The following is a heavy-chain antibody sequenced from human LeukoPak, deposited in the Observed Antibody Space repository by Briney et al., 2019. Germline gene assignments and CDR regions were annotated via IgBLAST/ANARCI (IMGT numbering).Heavy chain of an antibody. CDR3: ARDLEEDVLMDYAFDI. CDR1: GGTFSSYA. Sequence: SVKVSCKASGGTFSSYAISWVRQAPGQGLEWMGGIIPIFGTANYAQKFQGRVTITTDESTSTAYMELSSLRSEDTAVYYCARDLEEDVLMDYAFDIWGQGTMVTVSS. CDR2: IIPIFGTA. J-gene: IGHJ3*02. D-gene: IGHD2-8*01. V-gene: IGHV1-69*05.